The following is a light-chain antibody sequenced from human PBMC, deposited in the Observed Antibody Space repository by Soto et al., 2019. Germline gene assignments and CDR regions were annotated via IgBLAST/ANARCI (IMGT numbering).Light chain of an antibody. CDR1: QSVSSSY. CDR2: GAS. CDR3: QQYGSLPGT. Sequence: EIVFTQSPGTLSLSPGERATLSCRASQSVSSSYLAWYQQKPGQAPRLLIYGASSRATGIPDRFSGSGSGTDFTLTISRLEPEDFAVYYCQQYGSLPGTFGQGTKVDIK. V-gene: IGKV3-20*01. J-gene: IGKJ1*01.